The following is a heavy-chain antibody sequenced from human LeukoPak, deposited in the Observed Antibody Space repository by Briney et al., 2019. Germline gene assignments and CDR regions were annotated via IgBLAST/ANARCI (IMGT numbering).Heavy chain of an antibody. Sequence: ASAKVSCKASGYTFTSYAMHWVRQAPGQRLEWMGWINAGNGNTKYSQKFQGRVTMTRNTSISTAYMELSSLRSEDTAVYYCARGFLEWLNYWGQGTLVTVSS. J-gene: IGHJ4*02. CDR3: ARGFLEWLNY. CDR2: INAGNGNT. V-gene: IGHV1-3*01. D-gene: IGHD3-3*01. CDR1: GYTFTSYA.